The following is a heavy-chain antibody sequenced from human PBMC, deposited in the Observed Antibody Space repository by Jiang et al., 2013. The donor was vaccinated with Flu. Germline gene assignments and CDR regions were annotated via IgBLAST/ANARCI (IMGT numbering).Heavy chain of an antibody. CDR3: ARAPFGLRELEDYYMDV. CDR2: IYYSGST. J-gene: IGHJ6*03. Sequence: VTLSLTCTVSGGSISSYYWSWIRQPPGKGLEWIGYIYYSGSTNYNPSLKSRVTISVDTSKNQFSLKLSSVTAADTAVYYCARAPFGLRELEDYYMDVWGKGTTVTVSS. D-gene: IGHD1-26*01. V-gene: IGHV4-59*01. CDR1: GGSISSYY.